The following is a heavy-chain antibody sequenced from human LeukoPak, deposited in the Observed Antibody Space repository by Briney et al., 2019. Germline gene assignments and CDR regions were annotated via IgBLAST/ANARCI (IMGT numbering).Heavy chain of an antibody. D-gene: IGHD6-13*01. Sequence: ASVKVSCKASGYTFTSYGISWVRQAPGQGLEWMGWISAYNGNTNYAQKLQGRVTMTTDTSTGTAYMDLRSLRTDDTAVYYCTRPPSFSSSWYIEYFQHWGQGTLVTVSS. J-gene: IGHJ1*01. CDR3: TRPPSFSSSWYIEYFQH. CDR2: ISAYNGNT. V-gene: IGHV1-18*01. CDR1: GYTFTSYG.